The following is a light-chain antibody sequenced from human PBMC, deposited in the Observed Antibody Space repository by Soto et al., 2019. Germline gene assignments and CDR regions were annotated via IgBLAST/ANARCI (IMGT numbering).Light chain of an antibody. V-gene: IGKV1D-12*01. CDR3: QQNYSLPIT. CDR2: AAS. CDR1: QGISSW. Sequence: IQITQKTFSVSASVGDRVTITCRASQGISSWLAWYQQKPGKAPKLLIYAASSLQSGVPSTFSGSGSGTDFTLTISSLQPEDSATYYCQQNYSLPITFGQGGLLEIK. J-gene: IGKJ5*01.